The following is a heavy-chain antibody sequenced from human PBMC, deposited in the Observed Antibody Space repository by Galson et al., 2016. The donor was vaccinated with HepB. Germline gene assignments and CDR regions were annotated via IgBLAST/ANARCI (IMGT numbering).Heavy chain of an antibody. D-gene: IGHD3-22*01. CDR3: AKKFYYDSTGYSLDY. J-gene: IGHJ4*02. CDR2: IGGSGGST. CDR1: GFTFSSYA. Sequence: SLRLSCAASGFTFSSYAMIWVRQAPGKRLEWVSAIGGSGGSTYYADSVKGRFTISRDNSKNTLYLQMNSLRAEDTAVYYCAKKFYYDSTGYSLDYWGQGTLVTVSS. V-gene: IGHV3-23*01.